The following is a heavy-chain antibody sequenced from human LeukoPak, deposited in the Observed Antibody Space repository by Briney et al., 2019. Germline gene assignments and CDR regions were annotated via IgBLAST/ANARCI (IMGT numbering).Heavy chain of an antibody. D-gene: IGHD1-1*01. V-gene: IGHV4-59*08. CDR3: AVNLTRHTFDI. CDR1: SGSISTYY. Sequence: SETLSLTCTVSSGSISTYYWSWIRQSPGEGLEWIGSIYYSGSTNYNPSLKSRVTISVDTSKNQFSLELSSVTAADTAVYYCAVNLTRHTFDIWGHGTMVTVSS. CDR2: IYYSGST. J-gene: IGHJ3*02.